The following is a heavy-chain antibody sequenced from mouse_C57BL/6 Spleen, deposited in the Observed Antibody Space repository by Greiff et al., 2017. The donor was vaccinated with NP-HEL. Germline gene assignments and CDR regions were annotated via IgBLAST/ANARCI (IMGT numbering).Heavy chain of an antibody. V-gene: IGHV1-82*01. J-gene: IGHJ4*01. CDR1: GYAFSSSW. D-gene: IGHD3-2*02. Sequence: VQGVESGPELVKPGASVKISCKASGYAFSSSWMNWVKQRPGKGLEWIGRIYPGDGDTNYNGKFKGKATLTADKSSSTAYMQLSSLTSEDSAVYFCARCGRSSGYVFYAMDYWGQGTSVTVSS. CDR2: IYPGDGDT. CDR3: ARCGRSSGYVFYAMDY.